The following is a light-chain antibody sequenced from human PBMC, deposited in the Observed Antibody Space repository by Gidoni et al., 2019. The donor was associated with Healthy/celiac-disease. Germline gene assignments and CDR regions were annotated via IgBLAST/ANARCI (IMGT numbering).Light chain of an antibody. V-gene: IGKV4-1*01. Sequence: DIVMTQSPDSLAVSLGERATINCKSRQSVLYSSNNKNYLAWYPQKPGQPPKLLIYWASTRESGVPDRFSGSGSGTDFTLTISCLQAEDVAVYYCQQYYSTPRTFXQXTKVEIK. CDR2: WAS. J-gene: IGKJ1*01. CDR1: QSVLYSSNNKNY. CDR3: QQYYSTPRT.